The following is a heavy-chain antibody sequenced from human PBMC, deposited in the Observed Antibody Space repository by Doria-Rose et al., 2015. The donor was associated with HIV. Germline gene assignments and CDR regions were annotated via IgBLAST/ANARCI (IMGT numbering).Heavy chain of an antibody. Sequence: QESGPVPVKPTETLTLTCTVSGVSLSSPGMGVSWIRQPPGKALGWLANIFSDDERSYKTSLKSRLTISRGTSKSQVVLTMADMDPVDTATYYCARIKSSRWYHKYYFDFWGQGTLVIVSA. V-gene: IGHV2-26*01. D-gene: IGHD6-13*01. CDR2: IFSDDER. CDR1: GVSLSSPGMG. J-gene: IGHJ4*02. CDR3: ARIKSSRWYHKYYFDF.